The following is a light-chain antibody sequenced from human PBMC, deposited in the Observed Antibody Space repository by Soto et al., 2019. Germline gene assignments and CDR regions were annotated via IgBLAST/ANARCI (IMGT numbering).Light chain of an antibody. J-gene: IGKJ2*02. CDR3: QQYNNWPPGCT. V-gene: IGKV3-15*01. CDR1: QSVSSN. Sequence: EIVMTQSPATLSVSPGERAALFCRASQSVSSNLAWYQQKAGQAPRLLIYAASTRATGIPARFSGSGSGTEFTLTISSLQSEDFAVYYCQQYNNWPPGCTFGQGTKLEIK. CDR2: AAS.